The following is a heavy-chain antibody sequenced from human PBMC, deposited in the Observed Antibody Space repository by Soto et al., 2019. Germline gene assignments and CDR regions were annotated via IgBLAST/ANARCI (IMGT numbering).Heavy chain of an antibody. CDR2: ISSDGNII. V-gene: IGHV3-74*01. J-gene: IGHJ6*02. D-gene: IGHD3-10*01. CDR1: GFTFSSYW. CDR3: TRDPRVRGTFMDV. Sequence: GGSLRLSCPASGFTFSSYWMHWVRQAPGKGLVWVSRISSDGNIINYADSVKGRFTISRDNAKSTLYLQMNSLRVEDTAVYYCTRDPRVRGTFMDVWGQGTTVTVSS.